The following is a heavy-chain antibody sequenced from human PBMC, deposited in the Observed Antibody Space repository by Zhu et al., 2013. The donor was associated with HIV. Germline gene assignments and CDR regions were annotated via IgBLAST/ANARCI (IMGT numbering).Heavy chain of an antibody. J-gene: IGHJ4*02. Sequence: QVQLVQSGAEVKKPGVLGEGLLQGFWRSPSAAMLSAGCDRPLDKGLKWMGGIIPIFGTANYAQKFQGRVTITADESTSTAYMELSSLRSEDTGLVYYCARDGGTGGDIVCLLSRWGPGTWSPSPQ. CDR1: RSPSAAML. V-gene: IGHV1-69*01. CDR2: IIPIFGTA. CDR3: ARDGGTGGDIVCLLSR. D-gene: IGHD2-15*01.